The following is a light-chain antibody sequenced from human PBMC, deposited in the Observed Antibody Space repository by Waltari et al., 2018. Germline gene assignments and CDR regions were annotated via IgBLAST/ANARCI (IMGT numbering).Light chain of an antibody. CDR3: QKYNSAPWT. V-gene: IGKV1-27*01. Sequence: DIQMTQSPSSLSASVGDRVTTPCRASQGISNYLAWYQQKPGKVPKLLSYAASTLQSGVPARFSGSGSGTDFTLIISSLQPEDVATYYCQKYNSAPWTFGQGTKVEIK. J-gene: IGKJ1*01. CDR2: AAS. CDR1: QGISNY.